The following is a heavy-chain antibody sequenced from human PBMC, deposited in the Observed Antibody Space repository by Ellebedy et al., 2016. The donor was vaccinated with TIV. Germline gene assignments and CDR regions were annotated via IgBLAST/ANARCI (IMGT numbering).Heavy chain of an antibody. Sequence: GESLKISCAASGFTFSSYWMHWVRQAPGKGLVWVSRINSDGSSTSYADSVKGRFTISRDNAKNTLYLQMHSLRAEDTAVYFCVRGADDFSNYLFYWGQGTLVTVSS. CDR1: GFTFSSYW. V-gene: IGHV3-74*01. CDR2: INSDGSST. J-gene: IGHJ4*02. CDR3: VRGADDFSNYLFY. D-gene: IGHD4-11*01.